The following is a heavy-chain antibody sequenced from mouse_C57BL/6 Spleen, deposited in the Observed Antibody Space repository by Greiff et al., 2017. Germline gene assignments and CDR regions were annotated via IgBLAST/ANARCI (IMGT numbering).Heavy chain of an antibody. V-gene: IGHV1-26*01. CDR1: GYTFTDYY. CDR2: INPNNGGT. Sequence: VQLQQSGPELVKPGASVKISCKASGYTFTDYYMNWVKQSHGKSLEWIGDINPNNGGTSYNQKFKGKATLTVDKSSSTAYMELRSLTSEDSAVYYCARWGVTTHWYFDVWGTGTTVTVSS. J-gene: IGHJ1*03. CDR3: ARWGVTTHWYFDV. D-gene: IGHD2-2*01.